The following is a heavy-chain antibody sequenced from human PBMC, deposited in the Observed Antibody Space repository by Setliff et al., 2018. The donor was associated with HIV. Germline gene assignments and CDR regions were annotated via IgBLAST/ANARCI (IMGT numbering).Heavy chain of an antibody. CDR2: IHYRGST. CDR3: ARYKCINFACVGFDI. V-gene: IGHV4-59*01. J-gene: IGHJ3*02. CDR1: GDSFTDNY. Sequence: SETLSLTCIVSGDSFTDNYWTWIRQPPGKGLEWIGYIHYRGSTNYHPSLRGRVTISVDTSRNQFSLKLTSVTAADTAVYYCARYKCINFACVGFDIWGQGTVVTVSS. D-gene: IGHD3-9*01.